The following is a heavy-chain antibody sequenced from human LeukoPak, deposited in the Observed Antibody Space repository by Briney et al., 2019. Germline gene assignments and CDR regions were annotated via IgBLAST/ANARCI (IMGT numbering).Heavy chain of an antibody. CDR1: GGSISSYY. Sequence: TSETLSLTCTVSGGSISSYYWSWIRQPAGKGLEWIGRIYTSGSTNYNPSLKSRVTMSVDTSKNQFSLKLSSVTAADTAVYYCARVPQYCTGGSCYPTYSFDYWGQGTLVTVSS. CDR3: ARVPQYCTGGSCYPTYSFDY. D-gene: IGHD2-15*01. CDR2: IYTSGST. J-gene: IGHJ4*02. V-gene: IGHV4-4*07.